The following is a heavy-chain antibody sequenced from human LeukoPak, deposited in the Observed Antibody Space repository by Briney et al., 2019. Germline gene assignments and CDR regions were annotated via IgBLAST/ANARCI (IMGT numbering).Heavy chain of an antibody. V-gene: IGHV4-39*07. D-gene: IGHD2/OR15-2a*01. CDR2: IFYGDSP. CDR3: VRGAGIIGRPDYFDH. CDR1: GGSISNNNYY. Sequence: PSETLSLTCTVSGGSISNNNYYWGWIRQPPGKGLEWIGSIFYGDSPYYNPSLKSRLTISVDTSENQFSVKLSSVTAADTAVYYCVRGAGIIGRPDYFDHWGQGTLVTVSS. J-gene: IGHJ4*02.